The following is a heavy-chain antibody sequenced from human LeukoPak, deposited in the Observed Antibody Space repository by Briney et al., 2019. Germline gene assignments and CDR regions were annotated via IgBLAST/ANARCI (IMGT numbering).Heavy chain of an antibody. CDR2: IYYSGST. Sequence: PSQTLSLTCTVSGGSISSGGYYWSWIRQHPGKGLEWIGYIYYSGSTYYNPSLKSRVTISVDTSKNQFSLKLSSVTAADTAVYYCARMGTGIPGFDYWGQGTLVTVSS. CDR1: GGSISSGGYY. CDR3: ARMGTGIPGFDY. V-gene: IGHV4-31*03. J-gene: IGHJ4*02. D-gene: IGHD1-1*01.